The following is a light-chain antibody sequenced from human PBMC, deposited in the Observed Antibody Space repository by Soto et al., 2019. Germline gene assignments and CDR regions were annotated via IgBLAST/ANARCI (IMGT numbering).Light chain of an antibody. CDR1: SIGSYS. CDR2: YDS. CDR3: QVWDSSSDHRV. J-gene: IGLJ2*01. V-gene: IGLV3-21*04. Sequence: SYELTQPPSVSVAPGETARITCGGNSIGSYSVHWYQQRPGQAPVLVIKYDSDRPSGISERFSGSNSGNTATLTISRVEAGDEADYYCQVWDSSSDHRVFGGGTKLTVL.